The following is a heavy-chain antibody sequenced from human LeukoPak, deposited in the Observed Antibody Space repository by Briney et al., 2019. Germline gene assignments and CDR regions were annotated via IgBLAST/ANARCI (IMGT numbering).Heavy chain of an antibody. V-gene: IGHV3-21*01. J-gene: IGHJ6*02. CDR3: ARGRRPIARASIAAAGTGLYGMDV. D-gene: IGHD6-13*01. CDR2: ISSSSSYI. Sequence: GGSLRLSCAASGFTFSSYSMNWVRQAPGKGLEWVSSISSSSSYIYYADSVKGRFTISRDNAKNSLYLQMNSLRAEDTAVYYCARGRRPIARASIAAAGTGLYGMDVWGQGTTVTVSS. CDR1: GFTFSSYS.